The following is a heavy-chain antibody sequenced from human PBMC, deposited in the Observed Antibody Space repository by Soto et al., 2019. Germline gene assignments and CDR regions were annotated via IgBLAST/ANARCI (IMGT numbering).Heavy chain of an antibody. D-gene: IGHD5-12*01. CDR1: GFTFSSYS. Sequence: RGSLRLSCAASGFTFSSYSINFFRHSPVKGLEWVSYISSSSSYTNYADSVKGRFTISRDNAKNSLYLQMNSLRAEDTAVYYCARRRDGYNLYYFDYWGQGTLVTVSS. CDR3: ARRRDGYNLYYFDY. V-gene: IGHV3-21*05. J-gene: IGHJ4*02. CDR2: ISSSSSYT.